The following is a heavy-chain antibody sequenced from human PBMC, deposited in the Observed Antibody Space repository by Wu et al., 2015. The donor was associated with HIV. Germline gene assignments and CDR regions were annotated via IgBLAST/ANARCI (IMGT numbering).Heavy chain of an antibody. CDR3: ARDSDYISGSVH. Sequence: QVQLVQSGAEVKKPGASVKVSCKASGYTFTNYDISWVRQAPGQGLEWMGWISAYSGNTKYAQKLQGRVTMTTDTSTSSAYMELRSLRSEDTAVYFCARDSDYISGSVHWGQGTLVTVSS. D-gene: IGHD6-19*01. V-gene: IGHV1-18*01. CDR1: GYTFTNYD. J-gene: IGHJ4*02. CDR2: ISAYSGNT.